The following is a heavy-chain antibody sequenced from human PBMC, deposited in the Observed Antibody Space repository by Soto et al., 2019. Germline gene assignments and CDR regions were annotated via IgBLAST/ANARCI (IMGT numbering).Heavy chain of an antibody. D-gene: IGHD3-22*01. J-gene: IGHJ5*02. V-gene: IGHV3-33*01. Sequence: QVQLVESGGGVVQPGRSLRLSCAASGFTFSNYGMHWVRQAPGKGLEWVAVIWYDGSNKYYADSVKGRFTISRDNSKNTLDLQMNSLRAEDTAVYYCARDLSVDSRGPWGQGTLVTVSS. CDR2: IWYDGSNK. CDR3: ARDLSVDSRGP. CDR1: GFTFSNYG.